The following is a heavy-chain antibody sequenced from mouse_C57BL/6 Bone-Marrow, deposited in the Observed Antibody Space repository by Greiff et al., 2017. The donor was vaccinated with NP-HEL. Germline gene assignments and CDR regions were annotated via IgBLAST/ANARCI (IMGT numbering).Heavy chain of an antibody. CDR1: GFSLTSYG. CDR2: IWSGGST. D-gene: IGHD4-1*01. J-gene: IGHJ2*01. V-gene: IGHV2-2*01. CDR3: ARSPLTGTEGHFDY. Sequence: VKLVESGPGLVQPSQSLSITCTVSGFSLTSYGVHWVRQSPGKGLEWLGVIWSGGSTDYNAAFISRLSISKDNSKSQVFFKMNSLQADDTAIYYCARSPLTGTEGHFDYWGQGTTLTVSS.